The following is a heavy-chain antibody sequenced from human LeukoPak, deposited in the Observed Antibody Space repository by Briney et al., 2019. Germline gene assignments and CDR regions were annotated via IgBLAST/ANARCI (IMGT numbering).Heavy chain of an antibody. CDR2: INPNSGGT. D-gene: IGHD3-22*01. CDR1: GYTFTGYY. Sequence: ASVKVSCKATGYTFTGYYMHWVRQAPGQGLEWMGWINPNSGGTNYAQKFQGRVTMTRDTSISTAYMELSRLRSDDTAVYYCARVSGITMIVVVMDFDYWGQGTLVTVSS. V-gene: IGHV1-2*02. J-gene: IGHJ4*02. CDR3: ARVSGITMIVVVMDFDY.